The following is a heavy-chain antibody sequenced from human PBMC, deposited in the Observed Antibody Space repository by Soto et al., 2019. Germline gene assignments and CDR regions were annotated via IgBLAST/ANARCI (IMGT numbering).Heavy chain of an antibody. D-gene: IGHD4-17*01. J-gene: IGHJ4*02. V-gene: IGHV3-23*01. CDR2: ISGGGGST. CDR3: AKSGSRSTVTWLDY. Sequence: GGSLRLSCAASGFTFSSYAMSWVRQAPGKGLEWVSAISGGGGSTYYADSVKGRFTISRDNSKNTLYLQMNSLRAEDTAVYYCAKSGSRSTVTWLDYWGQGTLVTVSS. CDR1: GFTFSSYA.